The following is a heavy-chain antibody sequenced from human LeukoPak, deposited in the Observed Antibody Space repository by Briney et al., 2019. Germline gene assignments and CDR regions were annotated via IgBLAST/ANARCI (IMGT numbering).Heavy chain of an antibody. CDR3: ARDSGYCSSTSCYSPHYYGMDV. CDR2: ISSSSSYT. D-gene: IGHD2-2*01. Sequence: GGSLRLSCAASGFTFSDYYMSWIRQAPGKGLEWVSYISSSSSYTNYADSVKGRFTISRDNAKNSLYLQMNSLRAEDTAVYYCARDSGYCSSTSCYSPHYYGMDVWGQGTMVTVSS. V-gene: IGHV3-11*05. J-gene: IGHJ6*02. CDR1: GFTFSDYY.